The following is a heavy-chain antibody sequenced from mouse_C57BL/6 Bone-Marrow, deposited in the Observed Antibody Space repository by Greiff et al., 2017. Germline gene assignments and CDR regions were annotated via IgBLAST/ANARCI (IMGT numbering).Heavy chain of an antibody. CDR1: GYTFTSYW. D-gene: IGHD1-1*01. CDR2: IYPGSGST. V-gene: IGHV1-55*01. J-gene: IGHJ1*03. Sequence: QVQLQQPGAELVKPGASVKMYCKASGYTFTSYWITWVKQRPGQGLEWIGDIYPGSGSTNYNEKFKSKATLTVDTSSSTAYMQRSSLTSEDSAVYYCARILGGYFDVWGTGTTVTVSS. CDR3: ARILGGYFDV.